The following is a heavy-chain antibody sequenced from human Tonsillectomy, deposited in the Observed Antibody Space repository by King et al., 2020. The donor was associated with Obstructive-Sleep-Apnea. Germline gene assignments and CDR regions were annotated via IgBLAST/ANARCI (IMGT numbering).Heavy chain of an antibody. D-gene: IGHD2-21*01. V-gene: IGHV5-51*01. CDR3: ASAAYCGGECYHDH. CDR2: LYPGDSYT. J-gene: IGHJ4*02. CDR1: GYSFTTYW. Sequence: QLVQSGAEVKKPGESLKISCKGSGYSFTTYWIGWVRQMPGKGLECMGILYPGDSYTRYSPSFQGQVTLSADKSISTAYLQWSSLKASDTAMYYCASAAYCGGECYHDHWGQGTLVTVSS.